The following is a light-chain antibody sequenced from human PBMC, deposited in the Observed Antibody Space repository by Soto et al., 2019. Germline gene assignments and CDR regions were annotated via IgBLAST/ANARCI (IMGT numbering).Light chain of an antibody. J-gene: IGLJ1*01. CDR3: SSYTSSSSYV. CDR2: DVS. Sequence: QSALTQPASVSGSPGQSITISCTGTSSDVGGYKYVSWYQQHPGKAPKLMIYDVSNRPSGVSNRFSGSKSGNTASLTISGLQSEDEADYYCSSYTSSSSYVFGSGPMLTVL. CDR1: SSDVGGYKY. V-gene: IGLV2-14*03.